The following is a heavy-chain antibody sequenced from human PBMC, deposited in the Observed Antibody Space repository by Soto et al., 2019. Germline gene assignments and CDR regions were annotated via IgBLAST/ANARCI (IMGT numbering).Heavy chain of an antibody. Sequence: PSETLSLTCTVSGGSISSGDYYWSWIRQPPGKGLEWIGYIYYSGSTYYNPSLKSRVTISVDTSKNQFSLKLSSVTAADTAVYYCARGNDFWSGYFYYYYGIDVWGQGTTVTVSS. CDR3: ARGNDFWSGYFYYYYGIDV. J-gene: IGHJ6*02. D-gene: IGHD3-3*01. CDR2: IYYSGST. V-gene: IGHV4-30-4*01. CDR1: GGSISSGDYY.